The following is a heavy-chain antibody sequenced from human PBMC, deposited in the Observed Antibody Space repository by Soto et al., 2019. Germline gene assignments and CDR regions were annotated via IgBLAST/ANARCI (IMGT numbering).Heavy chain of an antibody. CDR3: ARDKRVRGVYRQVVEVAGIGENYYHGMDV. CDR2: IYYSGST. CDR1: GGSISSYY. J-gene: IGHJ6*02. V-gene: IGHV4-59*12. D-gene: IGHD6-19*01. Sequence: SETLSLTCTVSGGSISSYYWSWIRQPPGKGLEWIGYIYYSGSTNYNPSLKSRVTISVDTSKNQFSLKLSSVTAEDTAVYYCARDKRVRGVYRQVVEVAGIGENYYHGMDVWGQGTTVTVS.